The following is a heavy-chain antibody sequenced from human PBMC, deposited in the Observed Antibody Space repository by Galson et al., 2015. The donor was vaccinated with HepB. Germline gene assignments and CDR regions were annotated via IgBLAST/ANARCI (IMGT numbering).Heavy chain of an antibody. D-gene: IGHD3-10*01. CDR2: ISGSDRST. Sequence: SLRLSCAASGFIFSNYAMTWVRQAPGKGLEWVSAISGSDRSTYYADSVKGRFTISRDNSRNTLYLRMNSLRADDTALYFCAKVLIPAHMIRGNPPNSYDYWGQGVLVTVSS. V-gene: IGHV3-23*01. CDR3: AKVLIPAHMIRGNPPNSYDY. CDR1: GFIFSNYA. J-gene: IGHJ4*02.